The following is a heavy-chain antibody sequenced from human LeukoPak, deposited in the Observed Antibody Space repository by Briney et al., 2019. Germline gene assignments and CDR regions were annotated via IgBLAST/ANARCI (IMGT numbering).Heavy chain of an antibody. CDR2: IYTSGST. Sequence: GGSLRLSCAASGFTVSSNYMSWVRQAPGKGLGWVSVIYTSGSTYYADSVKGRFTISRDNSQNTLDLQMNSLRTEDTAVYYCTKGLWAGVSAARDWGQGALVTVSS. J-gene: IGHJ4*02. CDR3: TKGLWAGVSAARD. V-gene: IGHV3-66*01. D-gene: IGHD2-8*01. CDR1: GFTVSSNY.